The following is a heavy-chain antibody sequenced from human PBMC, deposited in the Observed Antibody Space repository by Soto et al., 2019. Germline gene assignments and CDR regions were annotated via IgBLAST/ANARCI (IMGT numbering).Heavy chain of an antibody. CDR2: ISYDGSNK. CDR1: GFTFSSYG. D-gene: IGHD2-2*01. Sequence: GGSLRLSCAASGFTFSSYGMHWVRQAPGKGLEWVAVISYDGSNKYYADSVKGRFTISRDNSKNTLYLQMNSLRAEDTAVYYCAKDLVVVPAARPNWFDPWGQGTLVTVSS. V-gene: IGHV3-30*18. CDR3: AKDLVVVPAARPNWFDP. J-gene: IGHJ5*02.